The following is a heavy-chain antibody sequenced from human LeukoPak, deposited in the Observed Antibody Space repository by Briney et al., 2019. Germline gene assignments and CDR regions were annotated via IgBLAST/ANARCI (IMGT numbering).Heavy chain of an antibody. CDR2: IYYSGST. CDR3: ARDSGTTGEVKFDP. Sequence: SETLSLTCTVSGGSISSYYWSWIRQPPGKGLEWIGYIYYSGSTTYNPSLKSRVTMSVDTSKNQFSLKLSSVTAADTAVYYCARDSGTTGEVKFDPWGQGTLVTVSS. J-gene: IGHJ5*02. V-gene: IGHV4-59*12. D-gene: IGHD3-10*01. CDR1: GGSISSYY.